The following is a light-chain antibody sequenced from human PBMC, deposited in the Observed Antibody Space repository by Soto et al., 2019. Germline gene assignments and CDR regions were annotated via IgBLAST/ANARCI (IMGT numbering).Light chain of an antibody. CDR1: QNVNSY. V-gene: IGKV3-11*01. Sequence: EIVLTQSPATLSLSPGERATHSCRASQNVNSYITWYQQKPGQAPRLLIYDASNRATGIPARFSGSGSGTDFTLTINSLEPEDFAVYYCQQRSNWPITFGQGTRLEIK. CDR2: DAS. CDR3: QQRSNWPIT. J-gene: IGKJ5*01.